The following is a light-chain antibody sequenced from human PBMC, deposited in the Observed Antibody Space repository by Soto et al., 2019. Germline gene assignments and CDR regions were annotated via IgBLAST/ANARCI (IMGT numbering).Light chain of an antibody. CDR3: HQYTNWPPA. CDR2: GAS. CDR1: QSVSTT. J-gene: IGKJ4*01. V-gene: IGKV3-15*01. Sequence: EIDVTQSPATLYVSPGERSTRSSRASQSVSTTLAWYQQTPGQAPRLIIYGASTRATGIPAMCRGRGAWTEFTLSIGSLKSEDFAVYYCHQYTNWPPAFGGGTKVDI.